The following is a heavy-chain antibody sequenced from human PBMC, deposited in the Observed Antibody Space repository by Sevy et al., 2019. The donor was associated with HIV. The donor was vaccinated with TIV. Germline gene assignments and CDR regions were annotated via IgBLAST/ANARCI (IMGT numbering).Heavy chain of an antibody. V-gene: IGHV3-23*01. CDR3: AKVIHKGGAFDI. D-gene: IGHD3-16*01. CDR2: ISGSGGST. CDR1: GFTFSSYA. Sequence: GGSLRLSCAASGFTFSSYAMSWVRQAPGKGLEWVSAISGSGGSTYYADSVKGWFTISRDNSKNTLYLQMNSLRAEDTAVYYCAKVIHKGGAFDIWGQGTMVTVSS. J-gene: IGHJ3*02.